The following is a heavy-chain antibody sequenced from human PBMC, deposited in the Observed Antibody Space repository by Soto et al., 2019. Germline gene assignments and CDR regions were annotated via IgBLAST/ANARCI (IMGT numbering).Heavy chain of an antibody. CDR1: GFTFEDYA. D-gene: IGHD2-21*01. CDR3: AKGGLFVVSSATLDP. V-gene: IGHV3-23*01. CDR2: LNPSGDAT. J-gene: IGHJ5*02. Sequence: EVQMLESGGGLVQPGGSLRISCTASGFTFEDYAMHWARQAPGEGLEWVAGLNPSGDATFYADSVKGRFTISRHNSKNTLYRQMNSLRVEDTAQYFCAKGGLFVVSSATLDPWGQGTLVTVSS.